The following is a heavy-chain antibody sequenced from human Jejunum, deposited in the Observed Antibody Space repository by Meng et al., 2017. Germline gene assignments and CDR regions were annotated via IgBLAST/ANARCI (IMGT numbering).Heavy chain of an antibody. Sequence: QLQRLGVGPLLVQLSVTLSLTGAVFGGFSCSSGYYWAWIRQSPGKVRRWIWSIFYCETTYYNPSLKSRVTISIDTSKNQVSLKMNSVTAADTSVYYCARDTAGFGPWGQGTLVTVSS. CDR2: IFYCETT. CDR3: ARDTAGFGP. V-gene: IGHV4-39*07. CDR1: GGFSCSSGYY. D-gene: IGHD6-13*01. J-gene: IGHJ5*02.